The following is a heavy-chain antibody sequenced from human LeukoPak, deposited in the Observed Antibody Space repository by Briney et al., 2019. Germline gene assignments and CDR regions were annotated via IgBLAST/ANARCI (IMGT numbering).Heavy chain of an antibody. J-gene: IGHJ4*02. CDR1: GDSISSYY. D-gene: IGHD2-15*01. Sequence: PSETLSLTCTVSGDSISSYYWSWIRQPPGKGLEWIGYIYYSGRTKYNPSLKSRVTISVDTSKNQSSLKLSSVTAADTAVYYCARALNPLPGTYYFDYWGQGTLVTVSS. CDR2: IYYSGRT. CDR3: ARALNPLPGTYYFDY. V-gene: IGHV4-59*12.